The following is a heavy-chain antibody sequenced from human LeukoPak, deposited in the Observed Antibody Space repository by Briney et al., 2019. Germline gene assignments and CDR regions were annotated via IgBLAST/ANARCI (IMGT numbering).Heavy chain of an antibody. CDR3: ARVSDDEHGVNSGAMYFES. V-gene: IGHV4-38-2*02. J-gene: IGHJ4*02. Sequence: PSETLSLTCTVSGYSIMSTFYWGWIRQSPGKGLEWIGNVYHSGSTYSNPSLRSRVTISVDTSKNQFSLKLSSVTAADTAGYYCARVSDDEHGVNSGAMYFESWGQGTVVTVSS. CDR2: VYHSGST. CDR1: GYSIMSTFY. D-gene: IGHD4-23*01.